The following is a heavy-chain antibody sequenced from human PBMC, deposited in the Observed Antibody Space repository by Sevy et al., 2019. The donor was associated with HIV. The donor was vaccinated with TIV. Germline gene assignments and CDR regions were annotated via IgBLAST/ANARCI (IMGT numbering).Heavy chain of an antibody. CDR1: GYTFTSYG. Sequence: ASVKVSRKASGYTFTSYGISWVRQAPGQGLEWMGWISPYNGKKNYAQKLQGRVTMTTDTSKSTAYMEVRSLRSDDTAVYYCARGYNWNISFDYWGQGTLVTVSS. D-gene: IGHD1-1*01. J-gene: IGHJ4*02. CDR2: ISPYNGKK. CDR3: ARGYNWNISFDY. V-gene: IGHV1-18*01.